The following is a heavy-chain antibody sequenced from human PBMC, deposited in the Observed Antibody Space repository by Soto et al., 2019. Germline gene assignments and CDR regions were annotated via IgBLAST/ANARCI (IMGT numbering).Heavy chain of an antibody. CDR2: MNKDGSII. V-gene: IGHV3-74*01. CDR1: GFPFGGEW. Sequence: EVLLVESGGGIVQPGGSLRLSCAASGFPFGGEWMHWVRQGPGKGLVWVSRMNKDGSIIAYADSVRGRFTLSRDNAKSTLYMHMTKLSPEDTALNICVRHYGDSPGGGQGTPVIVSS. J-gene: IGHJ4*02. D-gene: IGHD4-17*01. CDR3: VRHYGDSPG.